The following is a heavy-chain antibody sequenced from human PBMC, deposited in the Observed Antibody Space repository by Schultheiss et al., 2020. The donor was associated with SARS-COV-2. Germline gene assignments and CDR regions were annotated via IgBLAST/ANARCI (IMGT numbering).Heavy chain of an antibody. CDR3: ARARTYSSSSSWFDP. CDR1: GYTFTSYD. Sequence: KVSCKASGYTFTSYDINWVRQATGQGLEWMGWMNPNSGNTGYAQKFQGRVTMTRNTSISKAYMELSSLRSEDTAVYYCARARTYSSSSSWFDPWGQGTLVTVSS. J-gene: IGHJ5*02. CDR2: MNPNSGNT. V-gene: IGHV1-8*01. D-gene: IGHD6-6*01.